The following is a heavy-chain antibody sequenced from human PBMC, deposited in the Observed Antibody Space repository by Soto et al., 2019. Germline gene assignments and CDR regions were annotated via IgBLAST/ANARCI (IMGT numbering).Heavy chain of an antibody. J-gene: IGHJ6*03. D-gene: IGHD4-17*01. CDR1: GGSISSYY. CDR3: ARASRGDYYYYYYYMDV. Sequence: PSETLSLTCTVSGGSISSYYWSWIRQPPGKGLEWIGYIYYSGSTNYNPSLKSRVTISVDTSKNQFSLKLSSVTAADTAVYYCARASRGDYYYYYYYMDVWGKGTTVTVS. V-gene: IGHV4-59*01. CDR2: IYYSGST.